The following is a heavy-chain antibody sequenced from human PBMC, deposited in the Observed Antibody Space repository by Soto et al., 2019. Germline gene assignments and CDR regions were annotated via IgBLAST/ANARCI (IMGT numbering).Heavy chain of an antibody. D-gene: IGHD3-3*01. V-gene: IGHV1-18*01. Sequence: QVQLVQSGAEVKKPGASVKVSCKASGYTFTSYGISWVRQAPGQGLEWMGWISAYNGNTNYAQKLQGRVTMTTDTSTSTAYMELSSLRSDDTAVYYCARDHRGDVLRFLEWLLSDWGQGTLVTVSS. J-gene: IGHJ4*02. CDR2: ISAYNGNT. CDR3: ARDHRGDVLRFLEWLLSD. CDR1: GYTFTSYG.